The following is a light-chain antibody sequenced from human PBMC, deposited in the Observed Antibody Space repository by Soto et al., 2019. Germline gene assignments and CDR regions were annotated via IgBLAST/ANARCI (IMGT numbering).Light chain of an antibody. CDR1: QSVSSSY. J-gene: IGKJ3*01. V-gene: IGKV3-20*01. Sequence: EIVLTQSPGTLSLSPGERATLSCRASQSVSSSYLAWYQQKPGQAPRLLIYGASSRATGNPDRFSGSGSGTDFTLTISRLEPEDFAVYYCQQYGISPFTFGPGTKVDIK. CDR3: QQYGISPFT. CDR2: GAS.